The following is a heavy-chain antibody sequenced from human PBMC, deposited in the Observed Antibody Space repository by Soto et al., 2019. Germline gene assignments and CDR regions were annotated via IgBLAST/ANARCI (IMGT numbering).Heavy chain of an antibody. V-gene: IGHV1-69*06. CDR2: IIPIFGTA. CDR1: GGTFSSYA. D-gene: IGHD3-3*01. Sequence: SVKVSCTASGGTFSSYAISWVRQAPGQGLEWMGGIIPIFGTANYAQKFQGRVTITADKSTSTAYMELSSLRSEDTAVYYCARDRGTIFGVVIAPYYYGMDVWGQGTTVTVSS. J-gene: IGHJ6*02. CDR3: ARDRGTIFGVVIAPYYYGMDV.